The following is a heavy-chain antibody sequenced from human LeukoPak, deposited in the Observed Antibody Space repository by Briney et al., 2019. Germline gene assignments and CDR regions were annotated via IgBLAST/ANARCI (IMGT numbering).Heavy chain of an antibody. CDR2: ISAYNGNT. V-gene: IGHV1-18*01. D-gene: IGHD3-3*01. J-gene: IGHJ4*02. Sequence: ASVKVSCKASGYTFTSYGISWVRQAPGQGLEWMGWISAYNGNTNYAQKLQGRVTMTTDTSTSTAYMELSRLRSDDTAVYYCARGYYDFWSGYYSFGGYWGQGTLVTVSS. CDR1: GYTFTSYG. CDR3: ARGYYDFWSGYYSFGGY.